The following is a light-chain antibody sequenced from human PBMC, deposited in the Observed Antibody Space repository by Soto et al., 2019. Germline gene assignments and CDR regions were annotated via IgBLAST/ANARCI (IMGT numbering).Light chain of an antibody. V-gene: IGKV1-5*01. Sequence: DIQMTQSPSTLSASVGDRVTITCRASQSISSWLAWYQQKPGKAPKLLIYDASSLESGVPSRFSGSGSRTEFTLTISSLQRDDFATYYCQQYNSYSLFTFGPGTKVDIK. CDR1: QSISSW. J-gene: IGKJ3*01. CDR2: DAS. CDR3: QQYNSYSLFT.